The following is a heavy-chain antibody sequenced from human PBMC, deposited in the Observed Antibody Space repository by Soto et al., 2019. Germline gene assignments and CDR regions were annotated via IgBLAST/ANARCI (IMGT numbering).Heavy chain of an antibody. J-gene: IGHJ6*02. Sequence: PGGSLRLSCAASGFTFSSYSMNWVRQAPGKGLEWVSSISSSSSYIYYADSVKGRFTISRDNAKNSLYLQMNSLRAEDTAGYYWARVSFHPVCTNGVSPPPRYGMDVWGQGTTVTVPS. CDR3: ARVSFHPVCTNGVSPPPRYGMDV. CDR2: ISSSSSYI. CDR1: GFTFSSYS. V-gene: IGHV3-21*01. D-gene: IGHD2-8*01.